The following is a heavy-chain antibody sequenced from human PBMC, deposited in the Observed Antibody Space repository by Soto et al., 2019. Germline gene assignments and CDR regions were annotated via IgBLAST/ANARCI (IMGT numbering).Heavy chain of an antibody. CDR1: GFTFISYS. CDR3: ARDLYCSGGSCYSV. D-gene: IGHD2-15*01. Sequence: CGSLRLSCAASGFTFISYSINFVRHSPLKWLEWVSSISSSSSYIYYADSVKGRFTISRDNAKNSLYLQMNSLRAEDTAMYYCARDLYCSGGSCYSVWGQGTLVTVSS. CDR2: ISSSSSYI. V-gene: IGHV3-21*01. J-gene: IGHJ4*02.